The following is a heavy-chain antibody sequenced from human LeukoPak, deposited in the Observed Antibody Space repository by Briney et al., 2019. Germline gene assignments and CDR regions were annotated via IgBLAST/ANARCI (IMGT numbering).Heavy chain of an antibody. CDR2: IHYSGST. CDR1: GGSISSYY. CDR3: ARGTYYDSSGYLRY. V-gene: IGHV4-59*12. Sequence: SETLSLTCTVSGGSISSYYWSWIRQPPGKGLECIGYIHYSGSTSYNPSLKSRVTISVDTSKKQFSLKLSSVTAADTAVYYCARGTYYDSSGYLRYWGQGTLVTVSS. D-gene: IGHD3-22*01. J-gene: IGHJ4*02.